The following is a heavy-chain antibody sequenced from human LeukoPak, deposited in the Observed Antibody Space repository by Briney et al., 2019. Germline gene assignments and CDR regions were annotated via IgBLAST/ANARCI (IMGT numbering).Heavy chain of an antibody. Sequence: PGGSLRLSCAASGFTFSSYWMSWVRQAPGKGLEWVANMNPDGSVKYFLDSVKGRFTISRDNAKSSLYLQMNSLRGDDTAVYYCARDRALYDSRRGYYYTEDDYWGQGTLVTVSS. D-gene: IGHD3-22*01. CDR3: ARDRALYDSRRGYYYTEDDY. CDR2: MNPDGSVK. V-gene: IGHV3-7*01. J-gene: IGHJ4*02. CDR1: GFTFSSYW.